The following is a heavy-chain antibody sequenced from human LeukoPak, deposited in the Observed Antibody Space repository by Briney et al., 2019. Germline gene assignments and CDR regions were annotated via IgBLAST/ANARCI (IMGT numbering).Heavy chain of an antibody. CDR1: GGSFSGYY. D-gene: IGHD5-18*01. CDR3: ARRRGYSYGPFEY. CDR2: INHSGST. Sequence: PSETLSLTCAVYGGSFSGYYWSWIRQPPGKGLEWIGEINHSGSTNYNPSLKSRVTISVDTSKNQFSLKLSSVTGANTAVYYCARRRGYSYGPFEYWGEGTLVTVSS. J-gene: IGHJ4*02. V-gene: IGHV4-34*01.